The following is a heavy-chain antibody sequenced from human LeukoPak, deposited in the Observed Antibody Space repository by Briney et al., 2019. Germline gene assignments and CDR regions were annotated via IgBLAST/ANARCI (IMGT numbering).Heavy chain of an antibody. CDR3: ARVYGDYELDY. CDR2: IYYSGST. D-gene: IGHD4-17*01. V-gene: IGHV4-59*01. CDR1: GGSISSYY. J-gene: IGHJ4*02. Sequence: PSETLSLTCTVSGGSISSYYWSWIRQPPGKGLEWIGYIYYSGSTNYNPSLKSRVTISVDTSKNQFSLKLSSVTAADTAVYYCARVYGDYELDYWGQGTLVTVSS.